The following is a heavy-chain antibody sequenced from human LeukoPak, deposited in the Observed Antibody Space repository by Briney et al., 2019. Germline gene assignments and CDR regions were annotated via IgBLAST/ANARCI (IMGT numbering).Heavy chain of an antibody. CDR1: GGSINSDY. CDR2: IYYRGTT. CDR3: ARRRWQHSYNAFDI. Sequence: PSETLSLTCTVSGGSINSDYWSWMRQPPGKGLEWVGYIYYRGTTDYNSSLKSRVTISVDTSRNQFSLKLNSVTATDTAVYYCARRRWQHSYNAFDIWGQGTMVTVSS. V-gene: IGHV4-59*01. J-gene: IGHJ3*02. D-gene: IGHD5-24*01.